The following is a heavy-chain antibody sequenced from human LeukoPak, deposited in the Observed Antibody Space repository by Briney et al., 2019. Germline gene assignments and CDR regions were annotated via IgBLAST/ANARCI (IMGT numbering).Heavy chain of an antibody. Sequence: SETLSLTCTVSGGSISNYYWSWIRQPPGKGLEWIGYLYYSGNTNYNPSLKSRVTISVGTSKNQFSLKLSSVTAADTAVYYCARGQRGYPYWGQGALVTVSS. D-gene: IGHD5-18*01. J-gene: IGHJ4*02. CDR1: GGSISNYY. CDR2: LYYSGNT. V-gene: IGHV4-59*01. CDR3: ARGQRGYPY.